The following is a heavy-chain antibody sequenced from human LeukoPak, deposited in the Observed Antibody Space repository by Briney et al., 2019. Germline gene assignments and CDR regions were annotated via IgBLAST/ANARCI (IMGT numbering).Heavy chain of an antibody. J-gene: IGHJ4*02. D-gene: IGHD1-26*01. V-gene: IGHV4-59*12. CDR3: GSGDYYYFDY. CDR1: GGSISSYY. Sequence: SETLSLTCTVSGGSISSYYWSWIRQPPGKGLEWIGEIYHSGSTNYNPSLKSRVTISVDKSNDHFSLKLTSVTAADTAVYYCGSGDYYYFDYWGQGTLVTVSS. CDR2: IYHSGST.